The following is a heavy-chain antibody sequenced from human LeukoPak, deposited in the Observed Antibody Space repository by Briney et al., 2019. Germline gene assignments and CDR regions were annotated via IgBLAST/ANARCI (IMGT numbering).Heavy chain of an antibody. Sequence: RGSLRLSCAASGFTFSIYAITWVRQAPGKGPEWVSTISGSGGSTYYADSVKGRFTISRDNSKNTLYLQMNSLRPEDTAIYYCAKDYSGSWYYFDYWGQGTLVTVSS. CDR3: AKDYSGSWYYFDY. CDR1: GFTFSIYA. J-gene: IGHJ4*02. V-gene: IGHV3-23*01. D-gene: IGHD6-13*01. CDR2: ISGSGGST.